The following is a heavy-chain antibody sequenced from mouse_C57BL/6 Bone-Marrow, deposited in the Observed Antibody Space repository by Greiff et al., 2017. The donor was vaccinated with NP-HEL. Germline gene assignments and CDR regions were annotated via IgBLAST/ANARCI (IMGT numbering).Heavy chain of an antibody. CDR3: ARWGTAQATSFDY. J-gene: IGHJ2*01. V-gene: IGHV1-55*01. CDR2: IYPGSGST. CDR1: GYTFTSYW. Sequence: QVQLKQPGAELVKPGASVKMSCKASGYTFTSYWITWVKQRPGQGLEWIGDIYPGSGSTNYNEKFKSKATLTVDTSSSTAYMQLSSLTSEDSAVYYCARWGTAQATSFDYWGQGTTLTVSS. D-gene: IGHD3-2*02.